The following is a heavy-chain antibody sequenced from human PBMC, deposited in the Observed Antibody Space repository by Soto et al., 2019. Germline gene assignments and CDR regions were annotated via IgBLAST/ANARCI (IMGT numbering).Heavy chain of an antibody. V-gene: IGHV3-23*01. CDR1: GFTFSSYA. CDR3: AKVRGAYDSSGYIYYFDY. CDR2: ISGSGGST. J-gene: IGHJ4*02. D-gene: IGHD3-22*01. Sequence: GGSLRLSCAASGFTFSSYAMSWVRQAPGKGLEWVSAISGSGGSTYYADSVKGRFTISRDNSKNTLYLQMNSLRAEDTAVYYCAKVRGAYDSSGYIYYFDYWGQGTXVTVSS.